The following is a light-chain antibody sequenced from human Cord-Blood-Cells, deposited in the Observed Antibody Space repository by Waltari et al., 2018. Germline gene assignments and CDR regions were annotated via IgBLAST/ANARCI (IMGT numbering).Light chain of an antibody. V-gene: IGKV3-20*01. CDR2: GAS. CDR1: QSVSSSY. CDR3: QQYGSSPQT. Sequence: EIVLTQSPGTQSLSPGERATLSCRASQSVSSSYLVWYQQKPGQAPRLLIYGASSRATGIPDRFSGSGSGTDFTLTISRLEPEDLAVYYCQQYGSSPQTFGQGTKVEIK. J-gene: IGKJ1*01.